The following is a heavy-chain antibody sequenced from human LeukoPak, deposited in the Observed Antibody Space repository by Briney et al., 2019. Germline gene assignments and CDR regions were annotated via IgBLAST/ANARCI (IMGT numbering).Heavy chain of an antibody. CDR2: IYTSGST. J-gene: IGHJ5*02. Sequence: TSETLSLTCTVSGGSISSYYRSWIRQPAGKGLEWIGRIYTSGSTNYNPSLKSRVTMSVDTSKNQFSLKLSSVTAADTAVYYCARDSELNSSSWYYWFDPWGQGTLVTVSS. D-gene: IGHD6-13*01. V-gene: IGHV4-4*07. CDR1: GGSISSYY. CDR3: ARDSELNSSSWYYWFDP.